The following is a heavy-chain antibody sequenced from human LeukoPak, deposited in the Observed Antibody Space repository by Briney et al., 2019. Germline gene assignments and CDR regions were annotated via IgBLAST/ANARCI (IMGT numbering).Heavy chain of an antibody. V-gene: IGHV3-74*01. D-gene: IGHD5-24*01. J-gene: IGHJ4*02. CDR2: MNNDGSIR. Sequence: PGGSLRLSCAASGFTFSTYWMHWVRQAPGKGLVWVSRMNNDGSIRDYADSVKGRFTISRDNAKNTLYLQMNSLRAEDTAVYYCARDEITGVFDYWGQGTLVTVSS. CDR1: GFTFSTYW. CDR3: ARDEITGVFDY.